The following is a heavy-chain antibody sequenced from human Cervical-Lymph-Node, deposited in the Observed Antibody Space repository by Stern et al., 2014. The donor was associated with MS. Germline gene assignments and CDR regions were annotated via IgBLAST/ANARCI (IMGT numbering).Heavy chain of an antibody. CDR1: GASISSYY. Sequence: VQLVESGPGLVKPSETLSLTCTVSGASISSYYWSWIRQPPGKGLEWVAYIHYSGTTNSNPPLKSRVTILINESKKQFSLKLSSVTAADTAVYYCARHGSSGWTPDLWGQGTLVTVSS. CDR3: ARHGSSGWTPDL. CDR2: IHYSGTT. J-gene: IGHJ4*02. V-gene: IGHV4-59*08. D-gene: IGHD6-19*01.